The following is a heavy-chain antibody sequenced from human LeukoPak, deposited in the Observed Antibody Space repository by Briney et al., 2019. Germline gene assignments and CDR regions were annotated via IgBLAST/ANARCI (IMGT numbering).Heavy chain of an antibody. V-gene: IGHV1-18*01. Sequence: ASVKVSCKASGYTFTSYGISWVRQPPGQGLEWMGWLSPSNGNKNYAQKFQGRVTMTTDLSTSTAYMEVRSLRSDDTAVYHCARDGTWGRYHYDSTGNDYYFDYWGQGTLVTVSS. CDR1: GYTFTSYG. CDR3: ARDGTWGRYHYDSTGNDYYFDY. CDR2: LSPSNGNK. J-gene: IGHJ4*02. D-gene: IGHD3-22*01.